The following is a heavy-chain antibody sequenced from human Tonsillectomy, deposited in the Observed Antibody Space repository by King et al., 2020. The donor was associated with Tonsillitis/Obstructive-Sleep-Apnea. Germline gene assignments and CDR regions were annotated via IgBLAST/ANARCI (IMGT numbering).Heavy chain of an antibody. CDR3: AREGVRTGAGSGWYDY. Sequence: QLVQSGGGLVQPGGSLRLSCAASGFTFSSYWMSWVRQAPGKWLEGVANIKQEGIAKYYVASVKGRFTISRDTAKNSLSLQMNSLRDEDTAVYYCAREGVRTGAGSGWYDYSRQGTLVTVSS. D-gene: IGHD6-19*01. J-gene: IGHJ4*02. V-gene: IGHV3-7*04. CDR1: GFTFSSYW. CDR2: IKQEGIAK.